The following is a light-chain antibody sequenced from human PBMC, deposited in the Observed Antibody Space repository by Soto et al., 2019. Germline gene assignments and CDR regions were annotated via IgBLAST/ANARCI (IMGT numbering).Light chain of an antibody. CDR2: KAS. V-gene: IGKV1-5*03. Sequence: DIQMTQSPSTLSASVGDRVTITCRASQSISSWLAWYQQKPGKAPKLLIYKASSLESGVPSRFSGSGSGTEFTLTISSLQPDGFATYYCQQYNSYSFGQGTKVDIK. CDR3: QQYNSYS. J-gene: IGKJ1*01. CDR1: QSISSW.